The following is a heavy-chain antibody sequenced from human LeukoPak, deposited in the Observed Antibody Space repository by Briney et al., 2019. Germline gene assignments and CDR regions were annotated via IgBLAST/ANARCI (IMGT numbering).Heavy chain of an antibody. CDR1: GFTFSSYA. Sequence: GGSLRLSCAASGFTFSSYAMSWVRQAPGKGLEWVGFIRSKAYGGTTEYAASVKGRFTISRDDSKSIAYLQMNSLKTEDTAVYYCTRVTMVRMDYWGQGTLVTVSS. CDR2: IRSKAYGGTT. J-gene: IGHJ4*02. D-gene: IGHD3-10*01. CDR3: TRVTMVRMDY. V-gene: IGHV3-49*04.